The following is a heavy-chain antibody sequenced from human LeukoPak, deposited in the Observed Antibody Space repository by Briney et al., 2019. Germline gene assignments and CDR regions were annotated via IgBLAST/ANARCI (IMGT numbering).Heavy chain of an antibody. J-gene: IGHJ4*02. V-gene: IGHV4-59*01. Sequence: SETLSLTCAVSGDSISSYYWSWIRQPPGKGLEWIGYIYHSGSTNYNPSLKSRVTISADTSKDQFSLKLASVTAADTAVYYCATGYSSTWYYFDYWGQGTLVTVSS. CDR3: ATGYSSTWYYFDY. CDR1: GDSISSYY. CDR2: IYHSGST. D-gene: IGHD6-13*01.